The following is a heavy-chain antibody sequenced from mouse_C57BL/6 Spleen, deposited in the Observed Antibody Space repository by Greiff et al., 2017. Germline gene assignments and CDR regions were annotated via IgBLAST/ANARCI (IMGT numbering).Heavy chain of an antibody. CDR3: ARKATVVALDC. CDR1: GYTFTSYW. J-gene: IGHJ2*01. Sequence: QVQLQQPGAELVMPGASVKLSCKASGYTFTSYWMHWVKQRPGQGLEWIGGIDPSDSYTNYNQKFKGKSTLTVDKSSSTAYMQLSSLTSEDSAVYYCARKATVVALDCWGQGTTLTVSS. V-gene: IGHV1-69*01. CDR2: IDPSDSYT. D-gene: IGHD1-1*01.